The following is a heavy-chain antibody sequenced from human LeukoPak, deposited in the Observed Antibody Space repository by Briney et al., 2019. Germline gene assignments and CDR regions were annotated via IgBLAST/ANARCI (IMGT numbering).Heavy chain of an antibody. Sequence: PGGSLRLSCAASGFSFNIYAMTWVRQAPGKGLEWVSTFSGDRINTYYADSVKGRFTISRDNSKNTLYLQLNSLRAEDTAVYYCSKHSASDGFDVWGQGKIVTVSS. V-gene: IGHV3-23*01. CDR2: FSGDRINT. J-gene: IGHJ3*01. CDR1: GFSFNIYA. CDR3: SKHSASDGFDV. D-gene: IGHD2-15*01.